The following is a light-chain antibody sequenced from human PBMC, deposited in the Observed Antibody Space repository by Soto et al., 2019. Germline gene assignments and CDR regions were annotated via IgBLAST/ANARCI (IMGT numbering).Light chain of an antibody. Sequence: DIVMPQSPDSLAVSLGERATINCKSSQSVIYSANNKNCLAWYQQKPGQPPKLLIYWASTRESGVPDRFSGSGSGTDFTLTISSLEPEDFAVYYCQQRSNWPPITFGQGTRLEIK. V-gene: IGKV4-1*01. CDR2: WAS. CDR3: QQRSNWPPIT. CDR1: QSVIYSANNKNC. J-gene: IGKJ5*01.